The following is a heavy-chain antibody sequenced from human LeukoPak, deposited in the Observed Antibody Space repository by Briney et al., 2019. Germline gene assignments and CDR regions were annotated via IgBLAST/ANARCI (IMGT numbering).Heavy chain of an antibody. CDR3: ARPQGIVGPTWTFDI. Sequence: PGGSLRLSCAASGFTFSGSAIHWVRQASGKGLEWVSYISSSSSTIYYADSVKGRFTISRDNAKNSLYLQMNSLRAEDTAVYYCARPQGIVGPTWTFDIWGQGTMVTVSS. J-gene: IGHJ3*02. CDR2: ISSSSSTI. V-gene: IGHV3-48*01. CDR1: GFTFSGSA. D-gene: IGHD1-26*01.